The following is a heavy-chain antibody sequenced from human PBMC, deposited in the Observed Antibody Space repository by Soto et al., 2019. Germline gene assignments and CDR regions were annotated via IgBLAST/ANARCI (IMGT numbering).Heavy chain of an antibody. J-gene: IGHJ3*02. D-gene: IGHD5-18*01. CDR3: ARHPPDTAMVRLNAFDI. Sequence: QLQLQESGPGLVKPSETLSLTCTVSGGSISSSSYYWGWIRQPPGKGLEWIGSIYYSGSTYYNPSLKSRVTISVDTSKNQFSLKLSSVTAADTAVYYCARHPPDTAMVRLNAFDIWGQGTMVTVSS. V-gene: IGHV4-39*01. CDR1: GGSISSSSYY. CDR2: IYYSGST.